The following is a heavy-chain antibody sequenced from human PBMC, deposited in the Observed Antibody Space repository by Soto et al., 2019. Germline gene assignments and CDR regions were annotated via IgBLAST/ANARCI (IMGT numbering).Heavy chain of an antibody. CDR3: ARNGTYGAPRSDYSGMDV. CDR2: IVPMLGTP. J-gene: IGHJ6*01. D-gene: IGHD2-8*01. V-gene: IGHV1-69*13. Sequence: SVKVSCKASGGTFDKFIMNWVRQTPGRGLEWMGGIVPMLGTPTYAEKFKGRVRISATGSATTTYMEVTSLRSEDTAIYYCARNGTYGAPRSDYSGMDVWRQGTTVT. CDR1: GGTFDKFI.